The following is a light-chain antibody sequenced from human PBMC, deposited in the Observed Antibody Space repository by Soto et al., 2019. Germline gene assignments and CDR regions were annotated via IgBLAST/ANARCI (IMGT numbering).Light chain of an antibody. CDR1: SSDVGSYNL. Sequence: QSALTQPASVSGSPGQSITISCTGTSSDVGSYNLVSWYQQHPGKAPKLMIYEGSKRPSGVSNRFSGSKSGNTASLTISGLQAEDEADYYCCSYAGSIVVFGAGTKLTVL. J-gene: IGLJ2*01. CDR2: EGS. CDR3: CSYAGSIVV. V-gene: IGLV2-23*01.